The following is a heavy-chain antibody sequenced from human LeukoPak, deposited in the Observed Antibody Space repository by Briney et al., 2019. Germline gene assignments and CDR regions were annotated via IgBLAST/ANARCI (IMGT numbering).Heavy chain of an antibody. V-gene: IGHV3-64*01. J-gene: IGHJ4*02. CDR1: GFTFSDYA. CDR2: ISSNGGNT. Sequence: GRSLRLSCAASGFTFSDYAMPWIRQAPGKGLEFVSAISSNGGNTYYANSVKGRFTISRDNSKNTLYLQMGSLRADDMAVYYCARSLQTTEDYGDYGYWGQGTLVTVSS. D-gene: IGHD4-17*01. CDR3: ARSLQTTEDYGDYGY.